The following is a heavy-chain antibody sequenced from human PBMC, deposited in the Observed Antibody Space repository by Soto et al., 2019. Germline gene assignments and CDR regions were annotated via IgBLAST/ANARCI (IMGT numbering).Heavy chain of an antibody. V-gene: IGHV1-8*01. CDR2: MNPNSGNT. D-gene: IGHD6-13*01. CDR1: GYTFTSYD. J-gene: IGHJ3*02. Sequence: ASVKVSCKASGYTFTSYDINWVRQATGQGLEWMGWMNPNSGNTGYAQKFQGRVTMTRNTSISTAYMELSSLRSEDTAVYYCATSPGIAADDAFDILGQGTMVTVS. CDR3: ATSPGIAADDAFDI.